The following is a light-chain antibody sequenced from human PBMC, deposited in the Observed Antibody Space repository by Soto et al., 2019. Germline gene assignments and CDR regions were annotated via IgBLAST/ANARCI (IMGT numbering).Light chain of an antibody. J-gene: IGLJ2*01. CDR3: CSYAGSSTFVV. Sequence: QSALTQPASVSGSPGQSITISCNGTSSDVGSYNLVSWYQQHPGKAPKLMIYEGSKRPSGVSNRFSGSKSGNTASLRISGLQAEXEADYYCCSYAGSSTFVVFGGGTKLTVL. V-gene: IGLV2-23*03. CDR2: EGS. CDR1: SSDVGSYNL.